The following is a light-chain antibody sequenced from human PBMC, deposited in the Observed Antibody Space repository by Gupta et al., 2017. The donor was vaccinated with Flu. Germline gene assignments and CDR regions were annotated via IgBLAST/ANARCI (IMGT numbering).Light chain of an antibody. CDR2: GAS. V-gene: IGKV3-15*01. Sequence: EIVVTQSPATLSVSPRERATLCCRDSQSVSCIVAWYQQQPCQAPRLLFYGASTSATGTHAWCSGSGSRKVFTLTIRSVQYEVFAVYYRQQDNYCTWTFGHGTKVDIK. CDR3: QQDNYCTWT. CDR1: QSVSCI. J-gene: IGKJ1*01.